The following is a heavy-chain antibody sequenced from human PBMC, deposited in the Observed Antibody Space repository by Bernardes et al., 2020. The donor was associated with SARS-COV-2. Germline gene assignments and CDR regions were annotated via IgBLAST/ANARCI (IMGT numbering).Heavy chain of an antibody. CDR3: ARENIVVVPAAILYYYMDV. D-gene: IGHD2-2*01. Sequence: SETLSLTCTVSGGSISSYYWSWIRQPAGKGLEWIGRIYTSGSTNYNPSLKSRVTMSVDTSKNQFSLKLSSVTAADTAVYYCARENIVVVPAAILYYYMDVWGKGTTVTVSS. CDR2: IYTSGST. CDR1: GGSISSYY. V-gene: IGHV4-4*07. J-gene: IGHJ6*03.